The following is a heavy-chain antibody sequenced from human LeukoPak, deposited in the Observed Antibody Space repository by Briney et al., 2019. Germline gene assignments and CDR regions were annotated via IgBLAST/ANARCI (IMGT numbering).Heavy chain of an antibody. V-gene: IGHV4-59*01. D-gene: IGHD3-22*01. CDR3: AREVDSRFDT. CDR1: SGFITTYY. CDR2: NYYSGTT. Sequence: SETLSLTCTVSSGFITTYYWTWIRKSPGKGLEWIGYNYYSGTTKYNPSLKSRATISVDTSKNQFSLNLRSLTPADTAVYYCAREVDSRFDTWGQGVLVSVSS. J-gene: IGHJ5*02.